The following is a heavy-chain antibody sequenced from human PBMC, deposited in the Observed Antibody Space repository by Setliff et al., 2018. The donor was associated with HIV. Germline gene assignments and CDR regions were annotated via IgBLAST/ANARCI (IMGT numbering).Heavy chain of an antibody. CDR3: ARIVRWELVATSTFFYYYMDV. CDR1: GGSIRSGSYY. D-gene: IGHD1-26*01. J-gene: IGHJ6*03. V-gene: IGHV4-39*01. CDR2: IYYSGST. Sequence: SETLSLTCSVSGGSIRSGSYYWDWIRQPPGKGLECIGNIYYSGSTYYNPSLKSRLTISVDTSKNQFSLKLSSVTAADTAVYYCARIVRWELVATSTFFYYYMDVWGKGTTVTV.